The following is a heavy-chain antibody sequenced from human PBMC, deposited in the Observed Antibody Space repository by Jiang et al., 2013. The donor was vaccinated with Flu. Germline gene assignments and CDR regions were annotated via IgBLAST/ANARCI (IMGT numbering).Heavy chain of an antibody. J-gene: IGHJ4*02. CDR1: GYNFNNYA. CDR3: ARTMDYDFWSGYPL. CDR2: IDPGDSYI. Sequence: RISCKVSGYNFNNYAITWVRQMPGKGLEWMARIDPGDSYIKYSPSFQGHVTVSADKSISTAYLQWSSLKASDTAMYYCARTMDYDFWSGYPLWGQGTLVTVSS. D-gene: IGHD3-3*01. V-gene: IGHV5-10-1*01.